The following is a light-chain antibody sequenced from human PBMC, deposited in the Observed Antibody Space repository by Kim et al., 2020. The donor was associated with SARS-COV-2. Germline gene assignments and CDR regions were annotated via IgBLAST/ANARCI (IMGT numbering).Light chain of an antibody. CDR3: LLHYSGSWL. J-gene: IGLJ3*02. V-gene: IGLV7-46*01. CDR2: HAT. CDR1: TGAVTSGHY. Sequence: PEGTVTLTCGSSTGAVTSGHYPYWFQQKPGQAPRTLIYHATNRHSWTPARFSGSLLGDKAALTLSGAQPEDEADYYCLLHYSGSWLFGGGTQLTVL.